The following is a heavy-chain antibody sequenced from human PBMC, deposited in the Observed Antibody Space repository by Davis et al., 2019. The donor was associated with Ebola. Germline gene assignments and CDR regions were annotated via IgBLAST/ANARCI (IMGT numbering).Heavy chain of an antibody. CDR2: INWNGGST. D-gene: IGHD3-9*01. J-gene: IGHJ5*02. Sequence: PGGSLRLSCTASRFTFDDYAMTWVRQAPGKGLEWVSGINWNGGSTGYADSVKGRFTISRDNAKNSLYLRMNSLRAEDTALYHCSRVKAVTGYSRFDPWGQGTLVTVSS. V-gene: IGHV3-20*01. CDR3: SRVKAVTGYSRFDP. CDR1: RFTFDDYA.